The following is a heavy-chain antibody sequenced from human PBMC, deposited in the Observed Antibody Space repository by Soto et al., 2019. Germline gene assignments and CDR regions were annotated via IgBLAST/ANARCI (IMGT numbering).Heavy chain of an antibody. CDR3: ARTGATITTGNPNWFDP. J-gene: IGHJ5*02. D-gene: IGHD5-12*01. CDR1: GGSFSGYY. CDR2: INHSGST. Sequence: PSETLSLTCAVYGGSFSGYYWSWIRQPPGKGLEWIGEINHSGSTNYNPSLKSRVTISVDTSKNQFSLKLSSVTAADTAVYYCARTGATITTGNPNWFDPWGQGTLVTVSS. V-gene: IGHV4-34*01.